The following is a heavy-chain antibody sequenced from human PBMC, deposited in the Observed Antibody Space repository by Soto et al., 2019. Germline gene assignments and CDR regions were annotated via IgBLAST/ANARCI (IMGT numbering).Heavy chain of an antibody. Sequence: GGSLRLSCAASGFTFSGHWMHWVRQVPGKGLEWVSRINTDGGSSAYADSVKGRFTISRDNAKNTLYLQMNGLRAEDTAVYYCAREAGYCSSTSCSRRAFDTWGQGTTVTVPS. CDR1: GFTFSGHW. V-gene: IGHV3-74*03. D-gene: IGHD2-2*01. J-gene: IGHJ3*02. CDR3: AREAGYCSSTSCSRRAFDT. CDR2: INTDGGSS.